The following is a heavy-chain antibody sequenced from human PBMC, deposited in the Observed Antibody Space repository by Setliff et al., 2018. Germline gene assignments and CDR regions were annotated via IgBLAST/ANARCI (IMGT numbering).Heavy chain of an antibody. CDR3: GRMSGFQYIDV. Sequence: SETLSLTCTVSGGSISTYYWSWIRQPPGKGLEWIGYIHYSGSTNYNPSLKSRVTMSGDTSKNQFSLKLSSVTAADTAVYYCGRMSGFQYIDVWDKGTTVTVSS. J-gene: IGHJ6*03. D-gene: IGHD3-3*01. V-gene: IGHV4-59*08. CDR1: GGSISTYY. CDR2: IHYSGST.